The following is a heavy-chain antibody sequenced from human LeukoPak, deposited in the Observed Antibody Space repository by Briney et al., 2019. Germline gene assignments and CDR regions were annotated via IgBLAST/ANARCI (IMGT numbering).Heavy chain of an antibody. CDR1: GYTLTELS. Sequence: SVNVSCKGSGYTLTELSMHWVRQAPAKGVEGVGGFDPEDGETIYAHKFQGRVTMTEDTSTDTAYMEASRLRSEDTAVYYCATALPYYYDSSGSSWPSGWGQGTLVTVSS. V-gene: IGHV1-24*01. J-gene: IGHJ4*02. CDR3: ATALPYYYDSSGSSWPSG. CDR2: FDPEDGET. D-gene: IGHD3-22*01.